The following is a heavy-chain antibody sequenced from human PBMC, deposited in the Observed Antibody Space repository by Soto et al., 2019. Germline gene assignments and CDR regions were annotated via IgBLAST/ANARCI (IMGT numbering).Heavy chain of an antibody. CDR2: ISYDGSNK. CDR3: AKAQVVSSYFDY. V-gene: IGHV3-30*18. CDR1: GFTFSSYG. Sequence: PGGSLRLSCAASGFTFSSYGMHWVRQAPGKGLEWVAVISYDGSNKYYADSVKGRFTISRDNSKNTLYLQMNSLRAEDTAVYYCAKAQVVSSYFDYWGQGTLVTV. J-gene: IGHJ4*02. D-gene: IGHD3-22*01.